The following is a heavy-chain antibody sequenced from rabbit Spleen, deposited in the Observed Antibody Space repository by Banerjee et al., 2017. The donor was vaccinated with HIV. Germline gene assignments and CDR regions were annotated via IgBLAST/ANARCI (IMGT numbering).Heavy chain of an antibody. CDR1: GIDFTKYY. CDR3: ARAIVPWLGLTRLDL. Sequence: QEQLEETGGGLVQPGGSLTLSCKASGIDFTKYYITWVRQAPGKGLEWIGIIYAAKGSTDYASWVNGRFTISSDNAQSTVDLKMTSLTAADTATYFCARAIVPWLGLTRLDLWGPCTLVTVS. D-gene: IGHD4-1*01. CDR2: IYAAKGST. V-gene: IGHV1S43*01. J-gene: IGHJ3*01.